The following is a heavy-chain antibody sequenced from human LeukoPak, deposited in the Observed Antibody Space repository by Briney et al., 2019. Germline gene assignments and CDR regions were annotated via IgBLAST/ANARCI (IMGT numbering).Heavy chain of an antibody. J-gene: IGHJ4*02. V-gene: IGHV1-69*05. Sequence: SVKVSCKASGGTFSSYAISWVRQAPGQGLEWMGGIIPIFGTANYAQKFQGRVTITTDESTSTAYMELSSLRSEDTAVYYCASGDDYGGNWAYWGQGTLVTVSS. CDR1: GGTFSSYA. CDR3: ASGDDYGGNWAY. D-gene: IGHD4-23*01. CDR2: IIPIFGTA.